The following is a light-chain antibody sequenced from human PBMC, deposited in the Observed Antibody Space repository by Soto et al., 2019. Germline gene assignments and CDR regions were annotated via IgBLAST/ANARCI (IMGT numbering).Light chain of an antibody. V-gene: IGLV2-14*01. Sequence: QSVLTQPASVSGSPGQSITISCTGTSSDVGGYNYVSWYQQHPGKAPKLMIYEVSNRPSGVSNRFSGSKSGNTASLTISGLKAEDEADYYCSSDTSTSAVLFGGGTKLTVL. CDR2: EVS. CDR1: SSDVGGYNY. CDR3: SSDTSTSAVL. J-gene: IGLJ2*01.